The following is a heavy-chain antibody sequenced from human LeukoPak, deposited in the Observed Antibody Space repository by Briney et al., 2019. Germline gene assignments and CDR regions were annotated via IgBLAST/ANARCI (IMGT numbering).Heavy chain of an antibody. CDR2: VNHSGST. D-gene: IGHD2-15*01. V-gene: IGHV4-34*01. Sequence: PSETLSLTCAVYGGSFSGYYWSWIRQPPRKGLEWIGEVNHSGSTNYNPTLKSRVTISVDTSKNQFSLKLSSVTAADTAVYYCARVGPLYCSGGSCYPANPKSTCFDYWGQGTLVTVSS. J-gene: IGHJ4*02. CDR3: ARVGPLYCSGGSCYPANPKSTCFDY. CDR1: GGSFSGYY.